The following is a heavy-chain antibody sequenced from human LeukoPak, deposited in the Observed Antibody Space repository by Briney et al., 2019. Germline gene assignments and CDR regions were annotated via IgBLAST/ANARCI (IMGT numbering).Heavy chain of an antibody. V-gene: IGHV4-31*03. CDR2: IYYSGST. D-gene: IGHD6-19*01. CDR1: GGSISGSSYY. CDR3: ARGPGIAVAGTPYYFDY. J-gene: IGHJ4*02. Sequence: SETLSLTCTVSGGSISGSSYYWGWIRQPPGKGLEWIGYIYYSGSTYYNPSLKSRVTISVDTSKNQFSLKLSSVTAADTAVYYCARGPGIAVAGTPYYFDYWGQGTLVTVSS.